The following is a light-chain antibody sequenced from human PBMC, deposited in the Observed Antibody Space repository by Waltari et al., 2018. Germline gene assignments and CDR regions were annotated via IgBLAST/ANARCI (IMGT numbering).Light chain of an antibody. J-gene: IGLJ2*01. Sequence: QSVLTQPPSVSAAPGQKVTISCSGSSSNIGNYFVSWYHQLPGATPKLLIYDNNKRPSGIPDRFSASKSGTSATLDSTGLQMGDEADDYCATWDNSLTAVVFGGGTKLTVL. CDR3: ATWDNSLTAVV. CDR2: DNN. V-gene: IGLV1-51*01. CDR1: SSNIGNYF.